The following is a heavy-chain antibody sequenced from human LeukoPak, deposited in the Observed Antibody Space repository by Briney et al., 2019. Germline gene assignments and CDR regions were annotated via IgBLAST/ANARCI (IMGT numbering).Heavy chain of an antibody. V-gene: IGHV1-8*01. CDR3: ARGAPVRYCSSTSCSRGFDP. D-gene: IGHD2-2*01. J-gene: IGHJ5*02. CDR1: GYTFTSYD. Sequence: ASVKVSCKASGYTFTSYDINWVRQATGQGLEWMGWMNPNSGNTGYAQKFQGRVTMTRNTSISTAYMELSSLRSEDTAVYYCARGAPVRYCSSTSCSRGFDPWGQGTLVTVSS. CDR2: MNPNSGNT.